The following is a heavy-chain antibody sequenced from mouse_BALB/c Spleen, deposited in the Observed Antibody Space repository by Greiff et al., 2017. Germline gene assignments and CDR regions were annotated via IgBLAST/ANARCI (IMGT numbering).Heavy chain of an antibody. CDR3: ATGSSYGFAY. V-gene: IGHV5-17*02. CDR2: ISSGSSTI. CDR1: GFTFSSFG. J-gene: IGHJ3*01. Sequence: EVKLMESGGGLVQPGGSRKLSCAASGFTFSSFGMHWVRQAPEKGLEWVAYISSGSSTIYYADTVKGRFTISRDNPKNTLFLQMTSLRSEDTAMYYCATGSSYGFAYWGQGTLVTVSA. D-gene: IGHD1-1*01.